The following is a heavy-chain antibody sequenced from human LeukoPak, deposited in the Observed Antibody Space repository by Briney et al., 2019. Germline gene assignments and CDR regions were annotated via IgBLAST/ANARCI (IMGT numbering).Heavy chain of an antibody. CDR3: AREARATSDWFDP. D-gene: IGHD1-26*01. J-gene: IGHJ5*02. CDR1: GGSISSYY. CDR2: IYYSGST. V-gene: IGHV4-59*01. Sequence: SETLSLTCTVSGGSISSYYWSWIRQPPGKGLEWIGYIYYSGSTNYNPSLKSRVTISVDTSKNQFSLKLSSVTAADTAVYYCAREARATSDWFDPWGQGPLVTVSS.